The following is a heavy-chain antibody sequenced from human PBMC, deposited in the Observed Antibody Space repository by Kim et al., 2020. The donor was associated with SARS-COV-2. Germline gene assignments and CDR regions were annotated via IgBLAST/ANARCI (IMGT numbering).Heavy chain of an antibody. D-gene: IGHD3-10*01. CDR1: GFTFSSYG. V-gene: IGHV3-33*01. J-gene: IGHJ5*02. CDR2: IWYDGSNK. Sequence: GGSLRLSCAASGFTFSSYGMHWVRQAPGKGLEWVAVIWYDGSNKYYADSVKGRFTISRDNSKNTLYLQMNSLRAEDTAVYYCARVLWFGELLNNWFDPWGQGTLVTVSS. CDR3: ARVLWFGELLNNWFDP.